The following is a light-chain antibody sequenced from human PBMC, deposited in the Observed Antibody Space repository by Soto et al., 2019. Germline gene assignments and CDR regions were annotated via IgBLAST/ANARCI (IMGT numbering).Light chain of an antibody. CDR2: EGS. V-gene: IGLV2-23*01. Sequence: QSALTQPASVSGSPGQSITISCTGTSIDVGNYNLVSWYQQHPGKAPKLMIYEGSKRPSGVSNRFSGSKSGNTASLTISGLQAEDEADYYCCSYTGSSTFVFGTRTKLTVL. CDR1: SIDVGNYNL. J-gene: IGLJ1*01. CDR3: CSYTGSSTFV.